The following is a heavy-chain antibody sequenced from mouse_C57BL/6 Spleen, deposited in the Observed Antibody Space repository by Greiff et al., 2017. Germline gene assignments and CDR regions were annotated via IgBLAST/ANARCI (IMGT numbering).Heavy chain of an antibody. CDR1: GYTFTSYW. J-gene: IGHJ4*01. CDR2: IYPSDSET. Sequence: QVQLQQPGAELVRPGSSVKLSCKASGYTFTSYWMDWVKQRPGQGLEWIGNIYPSDSETHYNQKFKDKATLTVDKSSSTAYMQLSSLTSEDSAVYYCARQFTTVEYAMGYWGQGTSVTVSS. CDR3: ARQFTTVEYAMGY. V-gene: IGHV1-61*01. D-gene: IGHD1-1*01.